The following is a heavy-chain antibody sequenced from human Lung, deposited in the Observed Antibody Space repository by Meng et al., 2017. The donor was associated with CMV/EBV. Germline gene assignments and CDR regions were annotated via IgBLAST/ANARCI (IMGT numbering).Heavy chain of an antibody. V-gene: IGHV1-24*01. CDR1: GYSLIELS. D-gene: IGHD2-21*02. CDR3: VTDDLCSGGDCSVGY. Sequence: SVKVSCXVSGYSLIELSMQWVRQAPGKGLEWMGGFDPEDGETIYAQQFQGRVTLTEDTSTNTAYMELRSLKSADTAVYYCVTDDLCSGGDCSVGYWGQGVLVTVSS. J-gene: IGHJ4*02. CDR2: FDPEDGET.